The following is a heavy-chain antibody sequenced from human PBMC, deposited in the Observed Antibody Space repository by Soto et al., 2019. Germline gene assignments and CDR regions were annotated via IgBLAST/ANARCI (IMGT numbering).Heavy chain of an antibody. CDR3: ARDGGRYFDWLLWGQNDY. CDR2: ISAYNGNT. V-gene: IGHV1-18*01. CDR1: GYTFTSYG. Sequence: GASVKVSCKASGYTFTSYGISWVRQAPGQGLEWMGWISAYNGNTNYAQKLQGRVTMTTDTSTSTAYMELRSLRSDDTAVYYCARDGGRYFDWLLWGQNDYWGQRTLVTVSS. D-gene: IGHD3-9*01. J-gene: IGHJ4*02.